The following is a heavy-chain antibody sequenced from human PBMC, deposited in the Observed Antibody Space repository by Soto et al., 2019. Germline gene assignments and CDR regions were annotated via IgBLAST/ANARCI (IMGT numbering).Heavy chain of an antibody. D-gene: IGHD3-10*01. CDR2: INAYNGNT. Sequence: ASVKVSCKASGYTFTSYAMQWVRQAPGQRLEWMGWINAYNGNTNYAQKLQGRVTITTDTSTSTAYMELRSLRSDDTAVYYCARAGPMVRGVIITDAFDIWGQGTMVTVSS. V-gene: IGHV1-18*01. CDR1: GYTFTSYA. J-gene: IGHJ3*02. CDR3: ARAGPMVRGVIITDAFDI.